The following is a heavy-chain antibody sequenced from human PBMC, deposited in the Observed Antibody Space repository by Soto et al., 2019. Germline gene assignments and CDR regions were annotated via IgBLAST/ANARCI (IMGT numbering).Heavy chain of an antibody. D-gene: IGHD3-22*01. Sequence: PSETLSLTCTISSGSIISSTYYWAWIRQPPGKRLEWIGSIHYSGYTYYNPSLKGRVTVSVDTSKNEFSLKLTSVTAADTAVYYCARERIYYDSSAYPDYWGQATLVTVS. CDR2: IHYSGYT. V-gene: IGHV4-39*02. CDR3: ARERIYYDSSAYPDY. J-gene: IGHJ4*02. CDR1: SGSIISSTYY.